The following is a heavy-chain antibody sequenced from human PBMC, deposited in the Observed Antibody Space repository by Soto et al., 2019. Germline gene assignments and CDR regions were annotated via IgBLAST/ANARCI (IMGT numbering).Heavy chain of an antibody. CDR3: ATYCSGSNCPGLWS. CDR1: GYSFITYY. V-gene: IGHV1-46*03. CDR2: INPSGGST. Sequence: QVQLVQSGAEVKKPGDSVKVSCKASGYSFITYYLHWVRQAPGQGLEWMAIINPSGGSTTYAQKFLCRVTLTRDTSTSTFDVELRSLKSDDTALYYCATYCSGSNCPGLWSCGQGTLVSVSS. D-gene: IGHD2-15*01. J-gene: IGHJ3*01.